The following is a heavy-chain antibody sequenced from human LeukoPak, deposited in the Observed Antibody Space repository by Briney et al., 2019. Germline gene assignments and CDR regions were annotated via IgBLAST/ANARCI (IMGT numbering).Heavy chain of an antibody. J-gene: IGHJ6*03. V-gene: IGHV4-34*01. Sequence: MTSETLSLTCAVYGGSFSGYYWGWIRQPPGKGLEWIGSIYDSESTYYNPSLKSRVTISVDTSKNQLFLKVNSVTAADTAVYYCARDGGGYSYGATDYYMDVWGKGTTVTISS. D-gene: IGHD5-18*01. CDR3: ARDGGGYSYGATDYYMDV. CDR2: IYDSEST. CDR1: GGSFSGYY.